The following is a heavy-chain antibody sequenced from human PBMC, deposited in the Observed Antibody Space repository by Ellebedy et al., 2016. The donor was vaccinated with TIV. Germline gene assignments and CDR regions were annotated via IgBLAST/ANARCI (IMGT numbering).Heavy chain of an antibody. Sequence: GESLKISCAASGFTFSHYWMTWVRQAPGKGLEWVADIKRDGSEKNYADSVKGRFTISRDNDNKSLFLQMNSLMGEDTAVYYCARDRGSCSGGICYTILDYWGQGALVTVSS. CDR3: ARDRGSCSGGICYTILDY. CDR1: GFTFSHYW. D-gene: IGHD2-15*01. CDR2: IKRDGSEK. V-gene: IGHV3-7*01. J-gene: IGHJ4*02.